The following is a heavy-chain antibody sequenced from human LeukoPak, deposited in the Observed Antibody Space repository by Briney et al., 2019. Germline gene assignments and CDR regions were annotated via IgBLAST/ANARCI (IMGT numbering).Heavy chain of an antibody. V-gene: IGHV3-23*01. CDR3: AKDWGYGSGTYYPH. J-gene: IGHJ4*02. CDR2: ITNNGGTT. CDR1: GFTFSSNS. D-gene: IGHD3-10*01. Sequence: PGGSLRLSCAASGFTFSSNSMNWVREAPGRGLEWVSVITNNGGTTYYADSVKGRFTISRDNSKNMLSLQMNSLRAEHTGVYYCAKDWGYGSGTYYPHWGQGTLVTVSS.